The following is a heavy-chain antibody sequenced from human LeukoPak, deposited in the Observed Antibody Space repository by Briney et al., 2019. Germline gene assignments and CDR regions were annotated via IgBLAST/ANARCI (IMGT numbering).Heavy chain of an antibody. D-gene: IGHD2-2*02. Sequence: ASVKVSCKASGYTFTSYDINWVRQATGQGLEWMGWMNPNSGNTGYAQKFQGRVTITRNTSISTACMELSSLRSEDTAVYYCARAHCSSTSCYKYWFDPWGQETLVTVSS. CDR3: ARAHCSSTSCYKYWFDP. V-gene: IGHV1-8*03. J-gene: IGHJ5*02. CDR2: MNPNSGNT. CDR1: GYTFTSYD.